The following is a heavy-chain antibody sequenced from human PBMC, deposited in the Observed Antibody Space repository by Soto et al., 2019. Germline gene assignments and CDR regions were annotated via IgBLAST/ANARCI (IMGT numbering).Heavy chain of an antibody. Sequence: SVNVSCKPSGRTFSSHAISRARQAPGQGLEWTGGIIPILGTANHAQKFQGRDTITADESTSTANMELSSLRSEDSAVYYCARSGGYSGYETYYYYGMDVWGQGTTVTVSS. CDR1: GRTFSSHA. CDR3: ARSGGYSGYETYYYYGMDV. CDR2: IIPILGTA. J-gene: IGHJ6*02. V-gene: IGHV1-69*13. D-gene: IGHD5-12*01.